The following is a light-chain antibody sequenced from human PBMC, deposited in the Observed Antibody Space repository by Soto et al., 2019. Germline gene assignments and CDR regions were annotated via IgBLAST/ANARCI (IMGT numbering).Light chain of an antibody. Sequence: QPVLTQSPSASASLGASVKLTCTLSSGHSSDAIAWHQQRPEKGPRYLMKVNSDGSHSKGDGIPDRFSGSSSGAERYLTISSLQSEDEADYYCQTWGTGIQVFGGGTKLTVL. V-gene: IGLV4-69*01. CDR3: QTWGTGIQV. CDR1: SGHSSDA. CDR2: VNSDGSH. J-gene: IGLJ2*01.